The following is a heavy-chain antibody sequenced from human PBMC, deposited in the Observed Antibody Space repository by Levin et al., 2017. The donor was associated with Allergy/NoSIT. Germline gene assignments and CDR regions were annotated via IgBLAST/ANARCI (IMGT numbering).Heavy chain of an antibody. J-gene: IGHJ4*02. CDR3: AKGVADYNTGWYYFDS. Sequence: SCAGSGFIFSTYALNWVRQAPGKGLEWVSVISGSGDSAYYADSVKGRFTISRDNSKNTLYLQMSSLRAEDTAIYYCAKGVADYNTGWYYFDSWGQGTLVSVSS. CDR2: ISGSGDSA. D-gene: IGHD1-14*01. V-gene: IGHV3-23*01. CDR1: GFIFSTYA.